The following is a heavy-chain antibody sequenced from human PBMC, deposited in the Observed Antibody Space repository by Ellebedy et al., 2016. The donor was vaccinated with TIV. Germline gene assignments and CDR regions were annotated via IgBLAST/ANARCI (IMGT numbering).Heavy chain of an antibody. Sequence: GESLKISXAASGFTFSRNVMSWVRQAPGKGLEWVSGITGGSESTYYADSVKGRLTISRDNSNNTLYLQMNSLRADDTAVYYCATVSAKGAAYWGQGTLVTVSS. CDR3: ATVSAKGAAY. J-gene: IGHJ4*02. D-gene: IGHD3-16*01. CDR2: ITGGSEST. V-gene: IGHV3-23*01. CDR1: GFTFSRNV.